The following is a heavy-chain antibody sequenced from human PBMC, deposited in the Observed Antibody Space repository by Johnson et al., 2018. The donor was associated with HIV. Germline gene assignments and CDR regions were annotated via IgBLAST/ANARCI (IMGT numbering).Heavy chain of an antibody. CDR3: SRGAFYGSGNYYTAFDI. CDR2: ISYHGTNK. Sequence: QVQLVESGGGVVQPGTSLRLSCTASGFSFSSYAMHWVRQAPGKGLEWVAVISYHGTNKYYPDSVKGRFSISSDSSENPLYLQLNRLTAEDTAVYYCSRGAFYGSGNYYTAFDIWGQGTRVTVSS. CDR1: GFSFSSYA. V-gene: IGHV3-30-3*01. J-gene: IGHJ3*02. D-gene: IGHD3-10*01.